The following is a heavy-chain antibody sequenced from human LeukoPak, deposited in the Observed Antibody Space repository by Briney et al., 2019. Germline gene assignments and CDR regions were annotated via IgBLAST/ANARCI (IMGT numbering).Heavy chain of an antibody. V-gene: IGHV1-2*02. D-gene: IGHD1-14*01. J-gene: IGHJ4*02. Sequence: ASVKVSCKASGGTFSSYAISWVRQAPGQGLEWMGWINPNSGGTNCAQKFQGRVTFTSDTSSTTIYMEVRSLKSDDTAVYYCARDMTGGIWARATSFDHWGQGTLVTVSS. CDR3: ARDMTGGIWARATSFDH. CDR2: INPNSGGT. CDR1: GGTFSSYA.